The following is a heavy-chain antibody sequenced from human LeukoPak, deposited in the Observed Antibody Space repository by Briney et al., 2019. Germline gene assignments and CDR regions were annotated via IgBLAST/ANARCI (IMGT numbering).Heavy chain of an antibody. CDR2: ISTSSSYI. CDR3: ARDLFTRYYMDV. J-gene: IGHJ6*03. V-gene: IGHV3-21*01. CDR1: GFTFSSYW. Sequence: GGSLRLSCAASGFTFSSYWMTWVRQAPGKGLEWVSSISTSSSYIYYADPVKGRFTIPRDNAKKSLYLQMNSLRAEDTAVYYCARDLFTRYYMDVWGKGNTVTISS. D-gene: IGHD2-21*01.